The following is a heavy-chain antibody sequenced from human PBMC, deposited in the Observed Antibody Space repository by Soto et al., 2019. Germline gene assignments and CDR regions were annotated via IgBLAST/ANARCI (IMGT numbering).Heavy chain of an antibody. D-gene: IGHD3-10*01. CDR1: GFTFSSYG. CDR2: ISYDGSNK. Sequence: GGSLRLSCAASGFTFSSYGMHWVRQAPGKGLEWVAVISYDGSNKYYADSVKGRFTISRDNSKNTLYLQMNSLRAEDTAVYYCAKGVLYYYGSGSYYNGINYFDYWGQGTLVTVSS. CDR3: AKGVLYYYGSGSYYNGINYFDY. V-gene: IGHV3-30*18. J-gene: IGHJ4*02.